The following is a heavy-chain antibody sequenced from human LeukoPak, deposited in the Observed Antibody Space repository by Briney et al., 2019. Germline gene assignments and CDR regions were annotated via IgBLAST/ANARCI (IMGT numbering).Heavy chain of an antibody. Sequence: GGSLRLSCAASEFTFVRYAMSWVRQAPGKGLEWVSVIYSGSGPTYYADSVKGRFTISRDNSKNTLYLQMNSLRAEDTAVYYCARDAVTTAYYYKYGTDVWGQGTTVTVSS. J-gene: IGHJ6*02. CDR3: ARDAVTTAYYYKYGTDV. CDR1: EFTFVRYA. V-gene: IGHV3-23*03. CDR2: IYSGSGPT. D-gene: IGHD4-17*01.